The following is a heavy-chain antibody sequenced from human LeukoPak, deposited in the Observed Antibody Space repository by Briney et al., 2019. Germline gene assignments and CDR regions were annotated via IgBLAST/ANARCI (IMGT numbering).Heavy chain of an antibody. CDR2: INPNSGGT. CDR3: ARGPFGYYYDTSGSLDH. D-gene: IGHD3-22*01. J-gene: IGHJ4*02. Sequence: ASVKVSCKASGYTFTSYDINWVRQATGQGLEWMGWINPNSGGTNYAQKFQGRVTMTRDTSISTAYMELSRLRSDDTAAYYCARGPFGYYYDTSGSLDHWGQGNPVTVSS. CDR1: GYTFTSYD. V-gene: IGHV1-2*02.